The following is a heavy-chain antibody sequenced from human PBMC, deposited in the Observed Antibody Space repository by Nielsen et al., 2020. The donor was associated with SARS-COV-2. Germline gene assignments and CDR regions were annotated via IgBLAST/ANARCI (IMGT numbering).Heavy chain of an antibody. CDR1: GFTFSSYS. CDR2: ISGSGGST. D-gene: IGHD6-19*01. V-gene: IGHV3-23*01. Sequence: GESLKISCAASGFTFSSYSMNWVRQAPGKGLEWVSAISGSGGSTYYADSVKGRFTISRDNSKNTLYLQMNSLRAEDTAVYYCAKVTYSSGWDDAFDIWGQGTMVTVSS. CDR3: AKVTYSSGWDDAFDI. J-gene: IGHJ3*02.